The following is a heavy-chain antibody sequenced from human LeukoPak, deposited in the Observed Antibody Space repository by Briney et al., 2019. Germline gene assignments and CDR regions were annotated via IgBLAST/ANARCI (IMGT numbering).Heavy chain of an antibody. CDR3: ARSADDDYVWGSYHIIRGFFDY. CDR1: GGTFSSYA. D-gene: IGHD3-16*02. Sequence: SVKVSCKASGGTFSSYAISWVRQAPGQGLEWMGGIIPIFGTANYAQKFQGRVTITADESTSTAYTELSSLRSEDTAVYYCARSADDDYVWGSYHIIRGFFDYWGQGTLVTVSS. CDR2: IIPIFGTA. J-gene: IGHJ4*02. V-gene: IGHV1-69*13.